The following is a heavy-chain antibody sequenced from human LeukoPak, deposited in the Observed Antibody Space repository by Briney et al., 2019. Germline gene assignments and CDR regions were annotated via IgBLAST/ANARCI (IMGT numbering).Heavy chain of an antibody. CDR1: GFTFSSYW. CDR2: INSDGSST. V-gene: IGHV3-74*01. CDR3: ARRYCSSTSCPFQH. D-gene: IGHD2-2*01. Sequence: GGSLRLSCAASGFTFSSYWMHWVRQAPGKGLVCVSLINSDGSSTSYADSVKGRFTISRANAKNTLYLQMNSLRAEDTAVYYCARRYCSSTSCPFQHWGQGTLVTVSS. J-gene: IGHJ1*01.